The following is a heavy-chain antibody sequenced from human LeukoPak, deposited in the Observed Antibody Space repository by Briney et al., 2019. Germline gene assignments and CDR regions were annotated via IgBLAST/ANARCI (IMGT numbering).Heavy chain of an antibody. CDR1: DASVSSGSYY. J-gene: IGHJ4*02. Sequence: KASETLSLTCTVSDASVSSGSYYWSWIRQPPGKGLEWIGYIYYSGSTNYNPSLKSRVTISVDTSKNQFSLKLSSVTAADTAVYYCARGSRGYSYGWGQGTLVTVSS. CDR2: IYYSGST. D-gene: IGHD5-18*01. V-gene: IGHV4-61*01. CDR3: ARGSRGYSYG.